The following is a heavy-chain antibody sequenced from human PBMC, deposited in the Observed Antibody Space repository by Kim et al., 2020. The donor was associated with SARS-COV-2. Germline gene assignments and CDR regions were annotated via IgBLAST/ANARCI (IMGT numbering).Heavy chain of an antibody. CDR1: GFTFSSYA. J-gene: IGHJ4*02. D-gene: IGHD1-1*01. CDR2: ISCSGGSP. CDR3: AKGFGFTGTSVGRVEY. Sequence: GGSLRLSCAASGFTFSSYAMRWVRQAPGKGLEWVSAISCSGGSPYYADSVKGRFTISRDNSKNTLYLQMNSLRAEDTAVYYCAKGFGFTGTSVGRVEYWGEEGQGTVST. V-gene: IGHV3-23*01.